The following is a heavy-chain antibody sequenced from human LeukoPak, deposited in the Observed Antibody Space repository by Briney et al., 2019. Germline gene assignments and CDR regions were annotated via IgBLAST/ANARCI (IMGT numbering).Heavy chain of an antibody. CDR2: ISSSSSYI. Sequence: PGGSLRLSCAASGFTFSSYSMNWVRQTPGKGLEWVSSISSSSSYIFYADSVKGRFTMSRDNAKKSLFLQMNSLRAEDTAVYYCARGGYCSSTSCPHHNWFDPWGQGTLVTVSS. CDR3: ARGGYCSSTSCPHHNWFDP. V-gene: IGHV3-21*01. J-gene: IGHJ5*02. CDR1: GFTFSSYS. D-gene: IGHD2-2*01.